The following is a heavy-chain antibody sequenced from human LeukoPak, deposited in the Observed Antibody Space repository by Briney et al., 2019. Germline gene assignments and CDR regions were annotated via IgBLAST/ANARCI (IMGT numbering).Heavy chain of an antibody. J-gene: IGHJ4*02. CDR1: GFTFNSYA. V-gene: IGHV3-23*01. D-gene: IGHD4-17*01. CDR2: ISSSGGST. CDR3: AESPMTRVTTGGFDF. Sequence: PGGSLRLSCAASGFTFNSYAMSWVRQAPGKGLEWVSSISSSGGSTYYVDSVKGRFTISGDNSKNTLYLQMNSLRAEDTAVYYCAESPMTRVTTGGFDFWGQGTLVTVSS.